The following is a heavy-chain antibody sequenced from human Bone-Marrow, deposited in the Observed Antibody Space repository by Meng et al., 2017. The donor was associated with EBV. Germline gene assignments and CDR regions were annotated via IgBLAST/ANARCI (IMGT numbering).Heavy chain of an antibody. CDR3: ARKSAAEIED. CDR2: IYHSGST. J-gene: IGHJ4*02. CDR1: AGFIGSSNY. D-gene: IGHD6-13*01. V-gene: IGHV4-4*03. Sequence: REEVSVVGVLKPPGAHLLPCSASAGFIGSSNYMTWVRQPPGKGLEWIWVIYHSGSTYYTPSLKGRFTISIDNSKNQFSLQLSSVTAEDTAVYYCARKSAAEIEDWGQGTLVTVSS.